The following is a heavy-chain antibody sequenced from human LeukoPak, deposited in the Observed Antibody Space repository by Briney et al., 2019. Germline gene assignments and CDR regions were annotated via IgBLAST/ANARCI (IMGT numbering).Heavy chain of an antibody. Sequence: GGSLRLSCAASGFTFSTYAMHWVRQAPGKGLEWVAVISYDGSNKYYADSVKGRFTISRDNSKNTLYLQMNSLRAEDTAVYYCARDHFPIVVVPAAIKYYFDYWGQGTLVIVSS. CDR1: GFTFSTYA. CDR3: ARDHFPIVVVPAAIKYYFDY. V-gene: IGHV3-30-3*01. CDR2: ISYDGSNK. J-gene: IGHJ4*02. D-gene: IGHD2-2*02.